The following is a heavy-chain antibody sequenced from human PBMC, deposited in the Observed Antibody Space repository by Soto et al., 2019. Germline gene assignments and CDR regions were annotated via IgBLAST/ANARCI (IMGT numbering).Heavy chain of an antibody. Sequence: GSLRRSCAVSGFPFSSYALSWVRQAPGKGLEVVSAISGSGGSTYYAVSVKGRFTISRDNTKNTRYLQMNSRRAGDSDVYDCAKDPTNGMDVWGQGTTVTVPS. CDR1: GFPFSSYA. CDR2: ISGSGGST. J-gene: IGHJ6*02. V-gene: IGHV3-23*01. CDR3: AKDPTNGMDV.